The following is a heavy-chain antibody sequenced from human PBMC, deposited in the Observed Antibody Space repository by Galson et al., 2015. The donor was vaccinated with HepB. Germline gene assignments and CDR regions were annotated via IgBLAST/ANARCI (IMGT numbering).Heavy chain of an antibody. CDR1: GYTFTSYG. Sequence: SVKVSCKASGYTFTSYGISWVRQAPGQGLEWMGWISAYNGNTNYAQKLQGRVTMTTGTSTSTAYMELRSLRSDDTAVYYCARDDYSSHRIVLIDYWGQGTLVTVSS. CDR3: ARDDYSSHRIVLIDY. D-gene: IGHD6-19*01. CDR2: ISAYNGNT. J-gene: IGHJ4*02. V-gene: IGHV1-18*01.